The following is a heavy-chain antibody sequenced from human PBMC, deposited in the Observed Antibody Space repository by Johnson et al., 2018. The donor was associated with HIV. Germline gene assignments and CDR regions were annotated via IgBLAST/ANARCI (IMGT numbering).Heavy chain of an antibody. D-gene: IGHD3-22*01. CDR2: IRYDGSNK. V-gene: IGHV3-30*02. Sequence: QVQLVESGGGVVQPGGSLRLSCAASGFTFSSYGMHWVRQAPGKGLEWVAFIRYDGSNKFYGDSVRGRFTISRDNARNSLHLQMRGLRAEDTAMYYCARDDSSGFDDAFDLWGQGTMVSVSS. CDR1: GFTFSSYG. CDR3: ARDDSSGFDDAFDL. J-gene: IGHJ3*01.